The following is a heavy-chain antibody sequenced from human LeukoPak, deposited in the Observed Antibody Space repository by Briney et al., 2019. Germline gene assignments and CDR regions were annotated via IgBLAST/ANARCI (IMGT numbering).Heavy chain of an antibody. J-gene: IGHJ4*02. V-gene: IGHV1-8*01. CDR1: GYTFTSYD. CDR2: MNPNSGNT. D-gene: IGHD3-22*01. Sequence: GASVKVSCKASGYTFTSYDINWVRQATGQGLEWMGWMNPNSGNTGYAQKFQGRVTMTEDTSTDTAYMELSSLRSEDTAVYYCAIGRGIYYDSSGYYYGDGLDYWGQGTLVTVSS. CDR3: AIGRGIYYDSSGYYYGDGLDY.